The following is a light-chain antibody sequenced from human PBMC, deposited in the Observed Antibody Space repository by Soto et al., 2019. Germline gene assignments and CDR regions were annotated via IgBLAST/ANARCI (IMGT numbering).Light chain of an antibody. Sequence: EIVLTQSPATLSLSPGERATLSCRASQSVSSLLAWYQQKSGQPPRLLVSDASNRATGVPTRFSGSGSGTDVTLIISSLEPEDFAVYYCQQRSNWPLTFGGGTKVEIK. CDR2: DAS. J-gene: IGKJ4*01. CDR3: QQRSNWPLT. V-gene: IGKV3-11*01. CDR1: QSVSSL.